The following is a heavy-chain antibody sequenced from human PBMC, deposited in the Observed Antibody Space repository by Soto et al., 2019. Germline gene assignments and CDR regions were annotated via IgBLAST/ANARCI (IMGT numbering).Heavy chain of an antibody. CDR2: ISGSGGST. D-gene: IGHD3-10*01. Sequence: LSCAASGFTFSSYAMSWVRQAPGKGLEWVSAISGSGGSTYYADSVKGRFTISRDNSKNTLYLQMNSLRAEDTAVYYCAKDHYYRSALDYWGQGTLVTVSS. CDR3: AKDHYYRSALDY. V-gene: IGHV3-23*01. J-gene: IGHJ4*02. CDR1: GFTFSSYA.